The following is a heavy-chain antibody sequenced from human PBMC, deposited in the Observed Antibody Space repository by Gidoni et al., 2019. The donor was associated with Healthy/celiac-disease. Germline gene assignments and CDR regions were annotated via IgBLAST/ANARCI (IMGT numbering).Heavy chain of an antibody. Sequence: QVQLVESGGGVVTPGRSRSLSCAAAEFTFSSYPMHWVRQAPGKGLEWLAVILYDGSNKYYADSVKGRFTISRDNSKNTLYLQMNNLRAEDTAVYYCARDGQRENDLPFGGSMDVWGQGTTVTVSS. D-gene: IGHD3-3*01. V-gene: IGHV3-30-3*01. J-gene: IGHJ6*02. CDR2: ILYDGSNK. CDR1: EFTFSSYP. CDR3: ARDGQRENDLPFGGSMDV.